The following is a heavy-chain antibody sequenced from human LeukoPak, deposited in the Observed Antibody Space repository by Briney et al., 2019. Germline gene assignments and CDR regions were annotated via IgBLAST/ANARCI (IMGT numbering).Heavy chain of an antibody. CDR1: GFTFSSYA. CDR3: AKESGKTYYYDSRGH. CDR2: ISGSGGST. J-gene: IGHJ4*02. V-gene: IGHV3-23*01. Sequence: PGGTLRLSCAASGFTFSSYAMSWVRQAPGKGLEWVSAISGSGGSTYYADSVKGRFTISRDNSKNTLYLQMNSLRAEDTAVYYCAKESGKTYYYDSRGHWGQGTLVTVSS. D-gene: IGHD3-22*01.